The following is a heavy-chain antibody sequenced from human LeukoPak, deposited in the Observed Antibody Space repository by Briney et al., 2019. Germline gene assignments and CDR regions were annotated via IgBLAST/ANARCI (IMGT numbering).Heavy chain of an antibody. D-gene: IGHD1-7*01. CDR3: ASGRELTATLPF. J-gene: IGHJ4*02. Sequence: SETLSLTCTVSGGSISSGDYYWSWIRQHPGKGLEWIGYIYYSGSTYYNPSLKSRVTISVDTSKNQFSLGLNSVTATDTAVYYCASGRELTATLPFWGQGTLVTVSS. CDR1: GGSISSGDYY. CDR2: IYYSGST. V-gene: IGHV4-31*03.